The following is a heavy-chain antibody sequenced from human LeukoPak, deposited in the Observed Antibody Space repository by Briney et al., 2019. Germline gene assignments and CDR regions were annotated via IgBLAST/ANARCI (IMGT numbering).Heavy chain of an antibody. D-gene: IGHD1-26*01. CDR2: ISWNSGSI. CDR1: GFTFDDYA. J-gene: IGHJ4*02. Sequence: GRSLRLSCAASGFTFDDYAMHWVRHAPGKGLEWVSGISWNSGSIGYADSVKGRFTISRDNAKNSLYLQMNSLRAEDTALYYCAKDRGGGSYSHYYFDYWGQGTLVTVSS. V-gene: IGHV3-9*01. CDR3: AKDRGGGSYSHYYFDY.